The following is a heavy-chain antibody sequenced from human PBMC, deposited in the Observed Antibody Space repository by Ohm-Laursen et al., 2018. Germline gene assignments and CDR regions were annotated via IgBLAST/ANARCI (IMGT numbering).Heavy chain of an antibody. V-gene: IGHV1-2*02. CDR2: IYPDSGGT. Sequence: GASVKVSCKASGYTFTAYYIHWVRQAPGQGLEWMGWIYPDSGGTNYAQMFQGRVTMTRDTSINTTYMELSRLRSDDTAVYYCARGRYDGDYTPMDYWGQGTLVTVSS. J-gene: IGHJ4*02. D-gene: IGHD4-17*01. CDR3: ARGRYDGDYTPMDY. CDR1: GYTFTAYY.